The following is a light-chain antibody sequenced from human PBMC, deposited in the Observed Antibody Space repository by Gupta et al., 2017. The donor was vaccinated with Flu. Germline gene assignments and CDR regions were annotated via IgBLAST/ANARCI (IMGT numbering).Light chain of an antibody. CDR1: QSISSY. Sequence: DIQLTQSPSSLSASVGDRVTINCRASQSISSYLNWYQQKPGKAPKLLIYAASSFQSGVPSRFSGSGSGTDFTLTISSLQPEDFATYYCQQSYSTLWTFGQGTKVEIK. J-gene: IGKJ1*01. V-gene: IGKV1-39*01. CDR2: AAS. CDR3: QQSYSTLWT.